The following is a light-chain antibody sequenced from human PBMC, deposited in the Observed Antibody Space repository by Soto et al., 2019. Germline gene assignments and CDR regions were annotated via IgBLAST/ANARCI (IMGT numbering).Light chain of an antibody. CDR1: QSVSSSY. J-gene: IGKJ1*01. CDR3: QQYGSSPRT. Sequence: EIVLTQSQYTLSLSPVERATLSCSASQSVSSSYLAWYQQKPGQAPRLLIYGASSRATGIPDRFSGSGSGTDFTLTISRLEPEDFAVYYCQQYGSSPRTFGQGTKVDIK. V-gene: IGKV3-20*01. CDR2: GAS.